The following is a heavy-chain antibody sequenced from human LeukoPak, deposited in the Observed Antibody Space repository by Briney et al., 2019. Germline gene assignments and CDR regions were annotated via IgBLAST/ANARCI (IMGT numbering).Heavy chain of an antibody. CDR1: GFSFSSHG. CDR2: IIGGAGGT. Sequence: GGSLRLSCAASGFSFSSHGMSWVRQAPGKGLEWVSGIIGGAGGTYYADSVKGRFTISRDNAKNTLYLQMNSLRAEDTAVYYCARDRVTGRNDAFDIWGQGTTVTVSS. CDR3: ARDRVTGRNDAFDI. J-gene: IGHJ3*02. D-gene: IGHD6-19*01. V-gene: IGHV3-23*01.